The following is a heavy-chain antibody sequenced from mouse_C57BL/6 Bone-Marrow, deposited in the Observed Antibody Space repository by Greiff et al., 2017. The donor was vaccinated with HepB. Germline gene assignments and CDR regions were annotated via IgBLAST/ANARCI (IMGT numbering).Heavy chain of an antibody. CDR3: ARYEYFDV. Sequence: QVQLQQPGAELVRPGSSVKLSCKASGYTFTSYWMHWVKQRPIQGLEWIGNIDPSDSETPYNQKFKDKATLTVDKSSSTAYMQLSSLTSEDSAVYYCARYEYFDVWGTGTTVTVSS. J-gene: IGHJ1*03. V-gene: IGHV1-52*01. CDR1: GYTFTSYW. D-gene: IGHD2-12*01. CDR2: IDPSDSET.